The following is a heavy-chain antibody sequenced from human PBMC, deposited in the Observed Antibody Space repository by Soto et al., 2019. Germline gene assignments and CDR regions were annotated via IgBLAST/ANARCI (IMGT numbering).Heavy chain of an antibody. V-gene: IGHV5-51*01. J-gene: IGHJ6*02. CDR1: GYSFTSYW. CDR2: IYPGESDT. CDR3: ARHPDPYYGMDV. Sequence: GESLKISCKGSGYSFTSYWIGWVRQMPGKGLEWMGIIYPGESDTIYSPSFRGQVTISADKSLNTAYLQWSSLKASDTAIYFCARHPDPYYGMDVWGQGTTVTV.